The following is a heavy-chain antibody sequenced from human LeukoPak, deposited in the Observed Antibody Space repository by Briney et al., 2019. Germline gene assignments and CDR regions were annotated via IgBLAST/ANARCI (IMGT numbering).Heavy chain of an antibody. V-gene: IGHV3-7*01. CDR2: VKQDGRKN. J-gene: IGHJ6*04. CDR1: GFTFSSYW. Sequence: PGGSLRLSCSAAGFTFSSYWMSWVRQAPGKELEWVANVKQDGRKNIYMDYVKGRFTISRDNASNSLFLQMNSLRAEDTAVYYCAKGVDVWGKGTTVTVSS. CDR3: AKGVDV.